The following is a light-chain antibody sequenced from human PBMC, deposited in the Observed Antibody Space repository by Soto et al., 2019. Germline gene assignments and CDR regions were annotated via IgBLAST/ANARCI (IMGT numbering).Light chain of an antibody. V-gene: IGKV1-39*01. CDR3: QHSYNIPWT. Sequence: DIQMTQSPSPLSASVGDRVTITCRASQSIGRYLNWYQQKPGRAPKLLISIVSSLQSGVPSRFSGSGSGTDFTLTIRSLQSEDLATYYCQHSYNIPWTFGPGTKVEIK. J-gene: IGKJ1*01. CDR1: QSIGRY. CDR2: IVS.